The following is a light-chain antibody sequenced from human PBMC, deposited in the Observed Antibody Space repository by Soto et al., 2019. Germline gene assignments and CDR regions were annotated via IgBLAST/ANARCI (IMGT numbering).Light chain of an antibody. CDR3: TSYVGNDIWV. J-gene: IGLJ3*02. CDR1: SSDVGAYKY. CDR2: EVT. Sequence: QSALTQPPSASGSPGQSVTISCTGTSSDVGAYKYVSWYQQYPGKAPKLMIYEVTKRLSGAPDRFSGSKSGNTASLTVSGLQAEDEADYYCTSYVGNDIWVFGGGTKLTVL. V-gene: IGLV2-8*01.